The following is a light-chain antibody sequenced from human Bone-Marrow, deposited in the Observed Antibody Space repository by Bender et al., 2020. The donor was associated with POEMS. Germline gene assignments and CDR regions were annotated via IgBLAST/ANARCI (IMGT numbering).Light chain of an antibody. J-gene: IGLJ2*01. Sequence: SYEVTQPPSVSVSPGQTASITCSGDDLGDKYFAWYQQKPGQSPVLVIYQDTKRPSGIPERFSGSNSGNTATLTISGTQAMDEADYYCQAWDNYSVIFGGGTKLTVL. V-gene: IGLV3-1*01. CDR3: QAWDNYSVI. CDR2: QDT. CDR1: DLGDKY.